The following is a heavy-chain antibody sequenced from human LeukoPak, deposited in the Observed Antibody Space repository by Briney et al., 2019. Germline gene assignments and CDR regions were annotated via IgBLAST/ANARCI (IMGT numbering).Heavy chain of an antibody. J-gene: IGHJ5*02. V-gene: IGHV3-48*03. CDR2: ISSSGSNI. Sequence: PGGSLRLSCAVSGFTFSNYEMNWVRQAPGKGLEWISYISSSGSNIYYADSVKGRFTIYRDNAKNSLYLRMNSLRTEDTAVYYCARLAVGYNSASNWFDPWGQGTLVTVSS. CDR1: GFTFSNYE. CDR3: ARLAVGYNSASNWFDP. D-gene: IGHD1-1*01.